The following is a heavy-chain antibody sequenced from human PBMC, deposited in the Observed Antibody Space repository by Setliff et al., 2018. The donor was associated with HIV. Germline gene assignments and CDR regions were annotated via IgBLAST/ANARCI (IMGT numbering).Heavy chain of an antibody. CDR3: AKGGVVVIDY. J-gene: IGHJ4*02. CDR1: GFTFSTYA. CDR2: ISSGGDT. V-gene: IGHV3-23*01. Sequence: GGSLRLSCAASGFTFSTYAMAWVRQAPGKGLEWVSTISSGGDTYYGDSVKGRFTISRDNSRDTLYLQVNKLRAEDTAVYYCAKGGVVVIDYWGQGTLVTVSS. D-gene: IGHD2-15*01.